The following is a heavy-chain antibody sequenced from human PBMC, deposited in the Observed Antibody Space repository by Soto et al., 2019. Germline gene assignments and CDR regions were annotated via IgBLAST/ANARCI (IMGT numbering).Heavy chain of an antibody. Sequence: EVQLLESGGGLVQPGGSLRRSCAASGFTFGNYAMIWVRQAPGKGLEWVSTISGGGDGTYYADSVRGRFTISRENSRNTVYLQMNSLRAEDTAVYYCAKKGLGSLATYCSTGDCHYAFDIWGQGTMVTVSS. CDR1: GFTFGNYA. CDR3: AKKGLGSLATYCSTGDCHYAFDI. D-gene: IGHD2-15*01. CDR2: ISGGGDGT. V-gene: IGHV3-23*01. J-gene: IGHJ3*02.